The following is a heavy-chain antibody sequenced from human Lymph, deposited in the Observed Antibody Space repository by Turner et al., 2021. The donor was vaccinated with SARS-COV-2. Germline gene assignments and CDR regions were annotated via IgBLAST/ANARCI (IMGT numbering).Heavy chain of an antibody. J-gene: IGHJ4*02. V-gene: IGHV3-33*01. Sequence: QVQLVESGGGVVQPGRSLRLSRAASGFTFSNYGMHWVRQAPGKGLEWVAVIWYDGSNKYYADSVKGRFTISRDNSKNTLYLQMNSLRAEDTAVYYCAREGQVGVTTGVDYWGQGTLVTVSS. CDR1: GFTFSNYG. CDR2: IWYDGSNK. D-gene: IGHD1-26*01. CDR3: AREGQVGVTTGVDY.